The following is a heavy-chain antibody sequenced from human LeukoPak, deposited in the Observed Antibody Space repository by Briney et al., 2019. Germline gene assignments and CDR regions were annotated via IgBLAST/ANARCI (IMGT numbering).Heavy chain of an antibody. CDR2: INPSGGST. V-gene: IGHV1-46*01. D-gene: IGHD1-26*01. J-gene: IGHJ4*02. CDR3: ARDSGGWELLKKHYYFDF. Sequence: ASVKVSCKASGYTFTSYYMHWVRQAPGQGLEWMGIINPSGGSTRYAQKFQGRVTMTRDTSISTAYMELSRLRSDDTAVYYCARDSGGWELLKKHYYFDFWGQGTLVTLSS. CDR1: GYTFTSYY.